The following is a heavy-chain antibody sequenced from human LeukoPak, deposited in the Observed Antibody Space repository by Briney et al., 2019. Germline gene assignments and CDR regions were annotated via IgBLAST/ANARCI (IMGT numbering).Heavy chain of an antibody. CDR2: IRSDGSDK. CDR1: GFTFSSYG. Sequence: GGSLRLSCAASGFTFSSYGMHWVRQAPGKGLEWVAIIRSDGSDKYYADSVKGRFTISRDTSKNTLYLQMNSLRAEDTAVYYCAKDLGGRNYYDFWSGYPDYWGQGTLVTVSS. CDR3: AKDLGGRNYYDFWSGYPDY. D-gene: IGHD3-3*01. V-gene: IGHV3-30*02. J-gene: IGHJ4*02.